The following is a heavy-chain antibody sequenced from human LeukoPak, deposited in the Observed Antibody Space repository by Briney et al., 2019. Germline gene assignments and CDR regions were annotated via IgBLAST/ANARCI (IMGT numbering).Heavy chain of an antibody. CDR3: ARDYSGSYSGLGY. Sequence: PGRSLRLSCAASGFTFSSYGMHWVRQAPGKGLEWVAIVSYDGSNEYYADSVKGRFTISRDNSKNTLYLQMNSLRAEDTAVYYCARDYSGSYSGLGYWGQGTLVTVSS. D-gene: IGHD1-26*01. CDR2: VSYDGSNE. J-gene: IGHJ4*02. CDR1: GFTFSSYG. V-gene: IGHV3-30*03.